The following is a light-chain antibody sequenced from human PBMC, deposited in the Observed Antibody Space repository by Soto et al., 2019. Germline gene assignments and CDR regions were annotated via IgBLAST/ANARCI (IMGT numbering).Light chain of an antibody. V-gene: IGLV2-14*01. CDR1: SSDGGGDNY. CDR2: DVS. J-gene: IGLJ2*01. Sequence: QSALTQPASVSGSPGQSITISCTGTSSDGGGDNYVYWYQQHAGKAPILMIYDVSNRPSGVANRFSCSKSGHTASLTISRLQAEDEADYYCSSYTSSSNLVVFGGGTKLTVL. CDR3: SSYTSSSNLVV.